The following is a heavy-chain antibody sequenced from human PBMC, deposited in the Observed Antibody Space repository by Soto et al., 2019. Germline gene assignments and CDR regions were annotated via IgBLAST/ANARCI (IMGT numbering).Heavy chain of an antibody. V-gene: IGHV3-23*01. CDR3: AKDPYSSSGGGGLFDP. CDR1: GFTFSSYA. Sequence: EVQLLESGGGLVQPGGSLRLSCAASGFTFSSYAMSWVRQAPGKGLEWVSAISGSGGSTYYADSVKGRFTISRDNSKNTRYLQMNSLRAEDTAVYDGAKDPYSSSGGGGLFDPWGQGTLVTVSS. D-gene: IGHD6-13*01. J-gene: IGHJ5*02. CDR2: ISGSGGST.